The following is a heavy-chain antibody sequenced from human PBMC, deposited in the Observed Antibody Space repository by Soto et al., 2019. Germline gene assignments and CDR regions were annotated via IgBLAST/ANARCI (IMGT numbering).Heavy chain of an antibody. CDR3: AKSTWNPLDY. J-gene: IGHJ4*02. CDR2: IYYSGST. V-gene: IGHV4-59*01. CDR1: GGSISSYY. D-gene: IGHD1-1*01. Sequence: QVQLQESGPGLVKPSETLSLTCTVSGGSISSYYWSWIRQPPGKGLEWIGYIYYSGSTNYNPSLNNLATTSVDTSKIQRATKRSSVTTADTAVYYCAKSTWNPLDYWGQGPQVTVSS.